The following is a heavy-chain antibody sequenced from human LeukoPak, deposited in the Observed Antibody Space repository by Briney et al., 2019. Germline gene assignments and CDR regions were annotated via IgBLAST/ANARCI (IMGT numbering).Heavy chain of an antibody. CDR2: IIPIFGTA. D-gene: IGHD5-24*01. Sequence: SVKLSCKASGGTFSSYAISWVRQAPGQGLEWMGGIIPIFGTANYAQKFQGRVTITADESTSTAYMELNRLRSEDTAVYYCPSLGGDDGYSDYWGQGTLVTVSS. CDR1: GGTFSSYA. J-gene: IGHJ4*02. CDR3: PSLGGDDGYSDY. V-gene: IGHV1-69*13.